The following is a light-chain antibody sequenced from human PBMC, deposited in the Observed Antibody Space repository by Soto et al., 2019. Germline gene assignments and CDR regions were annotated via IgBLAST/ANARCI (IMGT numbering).Light chain of an antibody. CDR2: DVS. CDR3: SSYTSSSTYV. V-gene: IGLV2-14*01. J-gene: IGLJ1*01. CDR1: SSDVGNYNY. Sequence: QSVLTQPASVCGSPGQSITISCTGTSSDVGNYNYVSWHQQHPGKAPKLMIHDVSNRPSGVSNRFSGSKSGNAASLTISGLQAEDEADYYCSSYTSSSTYVFGTGTKVTVL.